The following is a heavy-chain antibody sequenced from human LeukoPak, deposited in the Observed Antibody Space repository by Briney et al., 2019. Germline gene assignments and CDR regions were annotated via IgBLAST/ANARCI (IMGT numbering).Heavy chain of an antibody. CDR1: GFTYSSYW. V-gene: IGHV3-7*01. CDR3: ARVDRGGYDDY. J-gene: IGHJ4*02. D-gene: IGHD5-12*01. CDR2: IKQDGSEK. Sequence: GGSLRLSCAASGFTYSSYWMSWVRQAPGKGLEWVANIKQDGSEKYYVDSVKGRFTISRDNAKNSLYLQMNSLRAEDTAVYYCARVDRGGYDDYWGQGNLVTVSS.